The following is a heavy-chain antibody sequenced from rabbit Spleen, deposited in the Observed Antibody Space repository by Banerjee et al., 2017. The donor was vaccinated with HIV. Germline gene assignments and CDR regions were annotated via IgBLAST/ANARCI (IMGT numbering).Heavy chain of an antibody. CDR2: IYSVNGNT. CDR3: ARSVGDVGDGYLGL. V-gene: IGHV1S45*01. J-gene: IGHJ4*01. D-gene: IGHD6-1*01. CDR1: GFSFSGDYD. Sequence: QQQLVESGGGLVKPGASLTLTCTASGFSFSGDYDICWVRQAPGKGLEWVAYIYSVNGNTHYASWTKGRFTISKTSSTTVTLQMTSLTAADTANYFCARSVGDVGDGYLGLWGPGTLVTVS.